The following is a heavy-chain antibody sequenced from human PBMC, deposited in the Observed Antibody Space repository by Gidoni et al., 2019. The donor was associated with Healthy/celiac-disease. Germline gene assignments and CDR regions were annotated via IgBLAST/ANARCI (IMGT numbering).Heavy chain of an antibody. CDR3: ATTRLEITFGGVIRSLGSGRAFDI. J-gene: IGHJ3*02. D-gene: IGHD3-16*02. V-gene: IGHV1-24*01. CDR2: FDPEDGET. Sequence: QVQLVQSGAEVKKPGASVKVSCKVSGYTLPELSMHWVRQAPGKGLEWMGGFDPEDGETIYAQKFQGRVTMTEDTSTDTAYMELSSLRSEDTAVYYCATTRLEITFGGVIRSLGSGRAFDIWGQGTMVTVSS. CDR1: GYTLPELS.